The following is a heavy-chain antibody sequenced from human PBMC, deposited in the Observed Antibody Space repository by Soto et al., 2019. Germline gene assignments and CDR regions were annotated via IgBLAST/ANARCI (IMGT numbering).Heavy chain of an antibody. V-gene: IGHV1-69*06. Sequence: VSCKAFRGTFSSYTISWQRQSPGQGREWMGGIIPIFGTANYAQKYQGRVTLTVDKSTNTACMEVSSPGHEYTAWYYFANYAGMDGWGQGTKVTVSS. CDR2: IIPIFGTA. CDR1: RGTFSSYT. CDR3: ANYAGMDG. J-gene: IGHJ6*01.